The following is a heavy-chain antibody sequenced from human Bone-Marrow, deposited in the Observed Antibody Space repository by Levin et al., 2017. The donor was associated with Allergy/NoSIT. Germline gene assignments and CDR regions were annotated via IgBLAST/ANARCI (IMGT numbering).Heavy chain of an antibody. CDR2: ISAYNGNT. CDR1: GYTFTSYG. V-gene: IGHV1-18*01. J-gene: IGHJ4*02. CDR3: ARRFYDILTGYYLFDY. D-gene: IGHD3-9*01. Sequence: GESLKISCKASGYTFTSYGISWVRQAPGQGLEWMGWISAYNGNTNYAQKLQGRVTMTTDTSTSTAYMELRSLRSDDTAVYYCARRFYDILTGYYLFDYWGQGTLVTVSS.